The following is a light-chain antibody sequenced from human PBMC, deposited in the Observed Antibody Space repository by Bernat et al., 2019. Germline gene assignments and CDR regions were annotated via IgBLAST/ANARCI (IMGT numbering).Light chain of an antibody. Sequence: SALTQPPSVSGSPGQSVTISCTGTSSDVGYYNRVSWYRQPPGTAPKLMIYEVNNRPSGVSDRFSGSKSGNTASLTISGLQAEDEADYYCSSYSSTSTYVVFGGGTKLTVL. J-gene: IGLJ2*01. CDR1: SSDVGYYNR. CDR3: SSYSSTSTYVV. V-gene: IGLV2-18*02. CDR2: EVN.